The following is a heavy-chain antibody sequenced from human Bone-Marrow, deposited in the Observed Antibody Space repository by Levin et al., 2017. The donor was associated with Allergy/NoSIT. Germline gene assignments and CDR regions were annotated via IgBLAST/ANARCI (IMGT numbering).Heavy chain of an antibody. J-gene: IGHJ4*02. CDR3: ARSDKGTRLFYFDY. Sequence: GGSLRLSCTASGFTFSRHAMHWVRQAPGKGLEWVAVLWYDGSNENYGDSVRGRFTISRDNPKNTLYLQMNSLKTEDTAVYFCARSDKGTRLFYFDYWGQGTLVTVSS. CDR2: LWYDGSNE. CDR1: GFTFSRHA. D-gene: IGHD1-1*01. V-gene: IGHV3-33*01.